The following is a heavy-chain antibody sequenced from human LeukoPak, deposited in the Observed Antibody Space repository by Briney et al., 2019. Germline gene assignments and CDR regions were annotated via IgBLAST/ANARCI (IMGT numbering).Heavy chain of an antibody. J-gene: IGHJ1*01. CDR2: IYYSGTT. CDR1: GCSISNYY. V-gene: IGHV4-59*08. D-gene: IGHD6-13*01. Sequence: SETLSLTCTVSGCSISNYYWSWIRQPPGKGLECMGYIYYSGTTNYNPSLKSRVTISVDTSKNPFSLWLSSVAAADTTVYYCASHGGYSSPYLHWGQGTLVTVSS. CDR3: ASHGGYSSPYLH.